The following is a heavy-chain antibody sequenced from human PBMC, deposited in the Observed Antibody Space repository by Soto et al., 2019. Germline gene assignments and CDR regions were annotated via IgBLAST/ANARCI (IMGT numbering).Heavy chain of an antibody. D-gene: IGHD2-2*01. V-gene: IGHV1-3*01. CDR2: INAGNGNT. CDR3: ATGTETVPFDY. J-gene: IGHJ4*02. CDR1: GYTFTSYA. Sequence: QVQLVQSGAEVKKPGASVKVSCKASGYTFTSYAMHWVRQAPGQRLEWMGWINAGNGNTKYSQKFQGRVTITRDTSASTAYMQLSSLRSEDTAVYFCATGTETVPFDYWGQGTLVTFSS.